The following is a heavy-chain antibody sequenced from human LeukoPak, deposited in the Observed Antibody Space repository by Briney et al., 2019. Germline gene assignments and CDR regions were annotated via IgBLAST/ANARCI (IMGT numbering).Heavy chain of an antibody. CDR2: INHSGST. J-gene: IGHJ4*02. Sequence: SETLSLTCAVYGGSFSGYYWSWIRQPPGKGLEWIGEINHSGSTNYNPSLKSRVTISVDTPKNQFSLKLSSVTAADTAVYYCARLPRGYSGFLDYWGQGTLVTVSS. CDR1: GGSFSGYY. V-gene: IGHV4-34*01. D-gene: IGHD5-12*01. CDR3: ARLPRGYSGFLDY.